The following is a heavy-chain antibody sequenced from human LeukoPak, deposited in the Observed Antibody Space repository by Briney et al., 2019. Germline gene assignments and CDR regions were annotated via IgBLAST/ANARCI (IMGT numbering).Heavy chain of an antibody. V-gene: IGHV3-21*01. CDR1: GLTFSSYS. Sequence: PGGSLRLSCAASGLTFSSYSMNWVRQAPGKGLEWVPSISSSSSYIYYADSVKGRFTISRDNAKNSLYLQMNSLRAEDTAVYYCARGSPSYGDYLIDYWGQGTLVTVSS. D-gene: IGHD4-17*01. J-gene: IGHJ4*02. CDR3: ARGSPSYGDYLIDY. CDR2: ISSSSSYI.